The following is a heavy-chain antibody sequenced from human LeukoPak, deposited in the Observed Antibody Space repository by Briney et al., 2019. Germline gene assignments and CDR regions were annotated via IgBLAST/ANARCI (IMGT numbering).Heavy chain of an antibody. J-gene: IGHJ2*01. D-gene: IGHD1-26*01. CDR3: AKNLLGDAAYSWYFDL. CDR2: ISASGGGT. Sequence: GGSRRLSCAASGFTFSSDGMSWVRQAPGKGLEWVSSISASGGGTVYADSVKGRVTISRDNSKNTLYLQMNSLRAEDTAVYFCAKNLLGDAAYSWYFDLWGRGTLVTVSS. V-gene: IGHV3-23*01. CDR1: GFTFSSDG.